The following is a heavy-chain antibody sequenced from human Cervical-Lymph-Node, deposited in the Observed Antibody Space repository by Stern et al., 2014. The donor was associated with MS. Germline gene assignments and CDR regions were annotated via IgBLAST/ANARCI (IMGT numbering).Heavy chain of an antibody. J-gene: IGHJ4*02. CDR2: ITPVVGTA. CDR1: GGTFSGYN. CDR3: ARDQSGAFDY. V-gene: IGHV1-69*08. D-gene: IGHD1-26*01. Sequence: QVQLMQSGAEVKKPGSSVKVSCKASGGTFSGYNMSWVRQAPGQGLEWMGRITPVVGTAKYAQKFQGRVTITADKSTSTAYIELSSLRSEDTAVYFCARDQSGAFDYWGQGTLVTVSS.